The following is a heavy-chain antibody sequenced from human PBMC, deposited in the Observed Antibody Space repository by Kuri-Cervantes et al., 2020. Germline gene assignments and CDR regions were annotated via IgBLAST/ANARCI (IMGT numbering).Heavy chain of an antibody. D-gene: IGHD3-16*01. CDR3: AHIPSVLLILFDY. Sequence: QTLSLTCAVSGYSITDGYYWAWIRQPPGKALEWLALIYWDDDKRYSPSLKSRHTITKDTSKNQVVLTMTNMDPVDTATYYCAHIPSVLLILFDYWGQGTLVTVSS. CDR1: GYSITDGYY. V-gene: IGHV2-5*08. CDR2: IYWDDDK. J-gene: IGHJ4*02.